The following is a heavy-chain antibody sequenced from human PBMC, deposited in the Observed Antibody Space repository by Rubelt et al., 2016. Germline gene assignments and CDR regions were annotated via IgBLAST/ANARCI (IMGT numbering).Heavy chain of an antibody. Sequence: QVQLQQWGAGLLKPSETLSLTCAVYGGSFSGYYWSWIRQPPGKGLEWIGEINHSGRTNYNPSLKSRVTISIHTSKKQFSLKLDSVTAADTVVYYCARVPHYYDSSGYTTYFDLWGQGTLVTVSS. D-gene: IGHD3-22*01. V-gene: IGHV4-34*01. CDR3: ARVPHYYDSSGYTTYFDL. CDR2: INHSGRT. CDR1: GGSFSGYY. J-gene: IGHJ4*02.